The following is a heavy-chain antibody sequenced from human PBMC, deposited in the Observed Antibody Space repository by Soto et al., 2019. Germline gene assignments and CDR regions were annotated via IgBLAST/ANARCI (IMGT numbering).Heavy chain of an antibody. Sequence: EVQLVESGGGLVKPGRSLRLSCTASGFTFGDYAMSWFRQAPGKGLEWVGFIRSKAYGGTTEYAASVKGRFTISRDDSKSIAYLQMNSLKTEDTAVYYCTRWVDRIAARPNAFDIWGQGTMVTVSS. CDR3: TRWVDRIAARPNAFDI. J-gene: IGHJ3*02. CDR1: GFTFGDYA. D-gene: IGHD6-6*01. CDR2: IRSKAYGGTT. V-gene: IGHV3-49*05.